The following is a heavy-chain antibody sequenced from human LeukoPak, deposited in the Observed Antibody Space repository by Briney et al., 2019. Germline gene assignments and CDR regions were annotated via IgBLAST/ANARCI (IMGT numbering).Heavy chain of an antibody. D-gene: IGHD3-16*01. CDR3: AKDGGSIDGSFDY. Sequence: GGSLRLSCAASGFTFSSFEMNGVRQAPGKGVEGVSYISSGGTTIYYADSVKGRFTISRDNAKNSLYLQMNRMSAEDTAVYYAAKDGGSIDGSFDYWGQGTLVTVSS. CDR1: GFTFSSFE. CDR2: ISSGGTTI. V-gene: IGHV3-48*03. J-gene: IGHJ4*02.